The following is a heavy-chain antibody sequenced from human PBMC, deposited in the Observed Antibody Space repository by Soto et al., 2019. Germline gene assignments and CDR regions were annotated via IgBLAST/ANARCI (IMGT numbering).Heavy chain of an antibody. D-gene: IGHD2-15*01. J-gene: IGHJ4*02. CDR3: AIVVVRDMCRPWSLVDY. Sequence: QVQLVASGGGVVQPGRSLRLSCAASGFTFSSYAMHWVRQAPGKGLEWVAVISYDGGNKYYADSVKGRFTISRDNSKNRLYLQMNSPKDQDTVVYYCAIVVVRDMCRPWSLVDYGGQGTLVTVSS. V-gene: IGHV3-30-3*01. CDR2: ISYDGGNK. CDR1: GFTFSSYA.